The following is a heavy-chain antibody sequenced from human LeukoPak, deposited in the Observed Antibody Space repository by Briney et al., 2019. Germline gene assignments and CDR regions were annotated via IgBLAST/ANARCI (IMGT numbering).Heavy chain of an antibody. Sequence: ASVKVSCKASGGTFSTFGISWVRQAPGQGLEWMGGIIPMSCTENNPQKFQGRVTNTGDNSQDTAYIEANRLNSDDTAVYYFARETGYAYGRAPLDYCGQGTLVTVSS. CDR3: ARETGYAYGRAPLDY. D-gene: IGHD5-18*01. J-gene: IGHJ4*02. CDR2: IIPMSCTE. CDR1: GGTFSTFG. V-gene: IGHV1-69*06.